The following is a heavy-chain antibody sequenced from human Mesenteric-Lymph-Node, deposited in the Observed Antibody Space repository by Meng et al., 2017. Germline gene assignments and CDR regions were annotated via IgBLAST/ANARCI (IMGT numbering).Heavy chain of an antibody. J-gene: IGHJ4*02. CDR2: IYYSGST. V-gene: IGHV4-31*03. CDR1: AGSVSSGGYY. CDR3: ARVSSGWDYFDY. Sequence: LRESGPGLVKPSQTLSLPCTVSAGSVSSGGYYWTWIRQHPGKGLEWFGHIYYSGSTFYNPSLKRRVIISIDTSKNQFSLNLRSVTAADTAVYYCARVSSGWDYFDYWGQGTLVTVSS. D-gene: IGHD6-19*01.